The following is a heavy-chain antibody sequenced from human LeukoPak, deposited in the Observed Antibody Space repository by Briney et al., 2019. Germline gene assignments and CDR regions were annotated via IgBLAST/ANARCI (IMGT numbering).Heavy chain of an antibody. D-gene: IGHD6-13*01. V-gene: IGHV3-23*01. Sequence: PGGSLRLSCAASGFTFSSYAMSWVRQAPGKGLEWVSAISGSGGSTYYADSVKGRFTISRDNSKNTLYLQMNSLRAEDTAVYYCAKDMGEQLVPTGLFDYWGQGTLVTVSS. CDR3: AKDMGEQLVPTGLFDY. J-gene: IGHJ4*02. CDR1: GFTFSSYA. CDR2: ISGSGGST.